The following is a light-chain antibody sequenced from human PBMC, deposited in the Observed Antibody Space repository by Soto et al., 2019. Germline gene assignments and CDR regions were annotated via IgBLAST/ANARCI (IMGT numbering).Light chain of an antibody. J-gene: IGKJ3*01. CDR3: QQSYSIGAFT. Sequence: DIQMTQSPSSLSASVGDRVTITCRASQSIDNYLNWYQQKPGKAPKVLIYAASSLQSGVPSRFSGSGSGTDFTLTISSLQPEDFATYYCQQSYSIGAFTFGPGTKVDIK. CDR1: QSIDNY. V-gene: IGKV1-39*01. CDR2: AAS.